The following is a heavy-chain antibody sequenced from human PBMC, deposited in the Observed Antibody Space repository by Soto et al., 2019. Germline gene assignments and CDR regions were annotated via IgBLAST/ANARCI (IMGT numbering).Heavy chain of an antibody. CDR1: GFTFSSYG. CDR2: IWYDGSNK. D-gene: IGHD6-13*01. J-gene: IGHJ6*03. CDR3: AREQAIAAAGTYYYYYMDV. Sequence: GALTLSCAGCGFTFSSYGMHWVHQAPGKGLEWVAVIWYDGSNKYYADSVKGRFTISRDNSKNTLYLQMNSLRAEDTAVYYCAREQAIAAAGTYYYYYMDVWGKGTTVTVSS. V-gene: IGHV3-33*01.